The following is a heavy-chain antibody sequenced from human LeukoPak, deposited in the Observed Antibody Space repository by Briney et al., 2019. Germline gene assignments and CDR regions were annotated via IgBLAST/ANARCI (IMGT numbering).Heavy chain of an antibody. J-gene: IGHJ4*02. V-gene: IGHV3-30-3*01. CDR2: ISYDGSNK. CDR1: GFTFSSYA. D-gene: IGHD6-13*01. CDR3: ARDFRIAAAVPSYFDY. Sequence: GGSLRLSCAASGFTFSSYAMHWVRQAPGKGLEWVAVISYDGSNKYYADSVKGRFTISRDNSKNTLYLQMNSLRAEDTAVYFCARDFRIAAAVPSYFDYWGQGVLVTASS.